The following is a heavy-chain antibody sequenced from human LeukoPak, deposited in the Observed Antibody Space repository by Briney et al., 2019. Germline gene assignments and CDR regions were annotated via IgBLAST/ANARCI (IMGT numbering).Heavy chain of an antibody. D-gene: IGHD3-10*01. CDR1: GFTFSSYG. CDR2: ISYDGSNK. CDR3: AKNHYYGSGSYYYYYGMDV. V-gene: IGHV3-30*18. Sequence: GGSLRLSCAASGFTFSSYGMHWVRQAPGKGLEWVAVISYDGSNKYYADSVKGRFTISRDNSKNTLYLQMNSLRAEDTAVYYCAKNHYYGSGSYYYYYGMDVRGKGTTVTVSS. J-gene: IGHJ6*04.